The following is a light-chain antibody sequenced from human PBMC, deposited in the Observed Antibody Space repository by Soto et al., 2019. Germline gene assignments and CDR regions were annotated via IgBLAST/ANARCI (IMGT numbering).Light chain of an antibody. CDR2: SAS. V-gene: IGKV1-39*01. J-gene: IGKJ1*01. CDR3: QQNYTVPRT. Sequence: DIQMTQSLSSLSASVGDRVTITCRASQSISRNLLWYHQKPGKAPNLLIYSASNLRSGVPSRFSGSGSETDFTLTISSLQPDDFATYYCQQNYTVPRTFGQGTQVEVK. CDR1: QSISRN.